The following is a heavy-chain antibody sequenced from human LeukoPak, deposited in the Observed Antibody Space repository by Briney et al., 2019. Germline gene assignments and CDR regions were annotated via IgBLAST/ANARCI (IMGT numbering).Heavy chain of an antibody. CDR1: GYTFTGYY. V-gene: IGHV1-2*02. J-gene: IGHJ3*02. CDR3: ARRARITMVRGVILDAFDI. D-gene: IGHD3-10*01. CDR2: INPNSGGT. Sequence: ASVKVSCKASGYTFTGYYMHWVRQAPGQGLEWMGWINPNSGGTNYAQKFQGRVTMTRDTSISTAYMELSRLRSDDTAVYYCARRARITMVRGVILDAFDIWGQGTMVTVSS.